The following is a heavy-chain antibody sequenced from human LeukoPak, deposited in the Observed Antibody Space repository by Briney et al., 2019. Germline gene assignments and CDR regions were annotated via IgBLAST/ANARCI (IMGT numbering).Heavy chain of an antibody. V-gene: IGHV5-51*01. J-gene: IGHJ4*02. CDR1: GSNFTTYW. CDR3: ARRSGSYGSNDY. D-gene: IGHD1-26*01. CDR2: IYPGDSDT. Sequence: PGASLQISCKGSGSNFTTYWIGWVRQLPGKGLEWMGIIYPGDSDTRYSPSFQGQVTISADKSISTAHLQWSSLKASDTAMYYCARRSGSYGSNDYWGQGTLVTVSS.